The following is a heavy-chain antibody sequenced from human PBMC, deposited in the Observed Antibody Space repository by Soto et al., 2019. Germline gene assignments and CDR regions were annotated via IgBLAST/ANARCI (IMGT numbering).Heavy chain of an antibody. D-gene: IGHD2-15*01. CDR3: ATLSGSCSGGSC. CDR1: GFIFSSYS. CDR2: ISSGSGAI. V-gene: IGHV3-48*01. Sequence: SLRLSCAASGFIFSSYSMNWVRQAPGKGLEWISYISSGSGAIYYADSVKGRFTISRDNAKNSLYLQMNSLRAEDTAVYYCATLSGSCSGGSCWGQGTLVTVSS. J-gene: IGHJ4*02.